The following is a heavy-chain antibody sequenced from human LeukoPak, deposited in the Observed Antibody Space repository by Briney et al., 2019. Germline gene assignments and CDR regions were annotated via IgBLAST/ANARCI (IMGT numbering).Heavy chain of an antibody. CDR1: GFTFSSYG. D-gene: IGHD3-3*02. CDR2: IWYDGSNK. CDR3: ARDGVILFALDY. J-gene: IGHJ4*02. Sequence: GGSLRLSCAASGFTFSSYGMHWVRQAPGKGLEWVAVIWYDGSNKYCADSVKGRFTISRDNSKNTLYLQMNSLRAEDTAVYYCARDGVILFALDYWGQGTLVTVSS. V-gene: IGHV3-33*01.